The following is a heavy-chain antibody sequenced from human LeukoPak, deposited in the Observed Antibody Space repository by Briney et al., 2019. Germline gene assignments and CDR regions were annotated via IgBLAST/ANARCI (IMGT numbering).Heavy chain of an antibody. D-gene: IGHD6-19*01. CDR2: IRSSGTYI. V-gene: IGHV3-21*01. CDR1: GFSFSSYS. Sequence: GGSLRLSCAVSGFSFSSYSMNWVRQTPGKGLQWVSSIRSSGTYIYYADSVKGRFTISRDNAKNSVYLQMNSLRAEDTAVYYCARGSAVAGITGLDYWGQGTLVTVSS. CDR3: ARGSAVAGITGLDY. J-gene: IGHJ4*02.